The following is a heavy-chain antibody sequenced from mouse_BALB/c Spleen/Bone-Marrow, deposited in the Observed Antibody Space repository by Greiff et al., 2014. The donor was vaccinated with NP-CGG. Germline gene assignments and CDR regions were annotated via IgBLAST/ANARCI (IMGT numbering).Heavy chain of an antibody. J-gene: IGHJ2*01. Sequence: VHVKQSGGGLVKPGGSLKLSCAASGFTFSDYYMYWVRQTPEKRLEWVATISDGGSYTYYPDSVKGRFTISRDNAKNNLYLQMSSLKSEDTAMYYCARVPYDYFDYWGQGTTLTVSS. CDR2: ISDGGSYT. D-gene: IGHD2-3*01. CDR1: GFTFSDYY. CDR3: ARVPYDYFDY. V-gene: IGHV5-4*02.